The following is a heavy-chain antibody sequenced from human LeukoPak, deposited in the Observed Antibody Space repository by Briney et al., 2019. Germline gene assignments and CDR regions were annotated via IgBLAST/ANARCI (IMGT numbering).Heavy chain of an antibody. CDR3: ATAYSSGWADY. J-gene: IGHJ4*02. D-gene: IGHD6-19*01. CDR1: GINFSGYA. Sequence: GGSLRLSCAASGINFSGYAMHWVRQAPGKGLEWVAIISYDGSNKNYADSVKGRLTISGDNSNNMLFLQLNSLRTDDTAVYFCATAYSSGWADYWGQGTLVTVSS. CDR2: ISYDGSNK. V-gene: IGHV3-30*04.